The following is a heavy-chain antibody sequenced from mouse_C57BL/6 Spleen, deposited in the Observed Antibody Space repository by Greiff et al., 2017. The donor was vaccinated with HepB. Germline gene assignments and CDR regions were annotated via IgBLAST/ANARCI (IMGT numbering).Heavy chain of an antibody. J-gene: IGHJ3*01. CDR1: GYTFTEYT. Sequence: VQLQQSGAELVKPGASVKLSCKASGYTFTEYTIHWVKQRSGQGLEWIGWFYPGSGSIKYNEKFKDKATLTADKSSSTVYMELSRLTSEDSAVYFCARHEDRGPYYYGSSPAWFADWGQGTLVTVSA. CDR3: ARHEDRGPYYYGSSPAWFAD. D-gene: IGHD1-1*01. V-gene: IGHV1-62-2*01. CDR2: FYPGSGSI.